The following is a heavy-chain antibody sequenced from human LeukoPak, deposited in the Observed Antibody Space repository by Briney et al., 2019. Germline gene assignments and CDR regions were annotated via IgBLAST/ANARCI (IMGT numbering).Heavy chain of an antibody. V-gene: IGHV3-23*01. D-gene: IGHD3-16*01. CDR2: ISGSGGST. CDR1: GFPFSSHA. CDR3: AKARYDYYYYYMDV. J-gene: IGHJ6*03. Sequence: GGSLRLSCAASGFPFSSHAMSWVRQAPGKGLEWVSAISGSGGSTYYADSVKGRFTISRDNSKNTLYLQMNSLRAEDTAVYYCAKARYDYYYYYMDVWGKGTTVTVSS.